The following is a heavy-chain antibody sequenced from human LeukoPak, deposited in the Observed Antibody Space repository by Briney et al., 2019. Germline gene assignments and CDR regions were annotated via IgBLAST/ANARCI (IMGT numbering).Heavy chain of an antibody. D-gene: IGHD6-13*01. CDR1: GFTFSSYG. J-gene: IGHJ4*02. V-gene: IGHV3-33*01. Sequence: PGGSLRLSCAASGFTFSSYGMHWVRQAPGKGLEWVAVIWYDGSNKYYADSVKGRFTISRDNSKNTPYLQMNSLRAEDTAVYYCATFSSSWLGGDYWGQGTLVTVSS. CDR3: ATFSSSWLGGDY. CDR2: IWYDGSNK.